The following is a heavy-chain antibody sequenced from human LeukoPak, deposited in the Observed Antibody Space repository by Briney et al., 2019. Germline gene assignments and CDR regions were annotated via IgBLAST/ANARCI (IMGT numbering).Heavy chain of an antibody. Sequence: SETLSLTCTVSGGSISSYYWSWIRQPAGKALEWIGRIYTSGSTNYNPSLKSRVTMSVDTSKNQFSLKLSSVTAADTAVYYCARARYYYDSSGSHFDYWGQGTLVTVSS. V-gene: IGHV4-4*07. CDR1: GGSISSYY. CDR2: IYTSGST. CDR3: ARARYYYDSSGSHFDY. D-gene: IGHD3-22*01. J-gene: IGHJ4*02.